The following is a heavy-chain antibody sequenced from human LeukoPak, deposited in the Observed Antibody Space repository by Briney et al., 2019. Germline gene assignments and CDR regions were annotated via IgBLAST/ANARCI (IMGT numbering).Heavy chain of an antibody. CDR1: GFTFSSYW. J-gene: IGHJ3*02. V-gene: IGHV3-74*01. CDR3: ARHYDYVYAFDI. D-gene: IGHD3-16*01. Sequence: GGSLRLSCAASGFTFSSYWMHWVRQAPGKGLVWVSRINSDGSSTSYADSVKGRFTISRDNAKNTLYLQMNSLRAEDTAVYYCARHYDYVYAFDIWGQGTMVTVSS. CDR2: INSDGSST.